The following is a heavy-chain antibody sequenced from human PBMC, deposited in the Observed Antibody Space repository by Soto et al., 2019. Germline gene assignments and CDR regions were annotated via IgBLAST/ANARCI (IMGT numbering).Heavy chain of an antibody. Sequence: GESLKISCKGSGYSFTSYWIGWVRQMPGKGLEWMGIIYPGDSDTRYSPSFQGQVTISADKSISTAYLQWSSLKASDTAMYYCARVGNWNPAGGAFDIWGQGTMVTVSS. D-gene: IGHD1-1*01. CDR1: GYSFTSYW. CDR3: ARVGNWNPAGGAFDI. CDR2: IYPGDSDT. V-gene: IGHV5-51*01. J-gene: IGHJ3*02.